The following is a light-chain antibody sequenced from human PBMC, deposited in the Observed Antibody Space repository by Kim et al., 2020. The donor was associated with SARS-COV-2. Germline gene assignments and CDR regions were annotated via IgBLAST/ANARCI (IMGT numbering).Light chain of an antibody. CDR2: GAS. V-gene: IGKV1-27*01. Sequence: ASVGDRVTITCRASQGIRNYLAWYQQKPGKVPKLLIYGASTLHSGAPSRFSGSGSGTDFTLTISSLQPEDVATYYCQKYDGAPLTFGGGTKVDIK. J-gene: IGKJ4*01. CDR1: QGIRNY. CDR3: QKYDGAPLT.